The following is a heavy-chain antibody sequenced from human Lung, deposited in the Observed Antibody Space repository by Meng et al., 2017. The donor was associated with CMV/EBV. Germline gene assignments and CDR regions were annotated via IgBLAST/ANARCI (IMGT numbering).Heavy chain of an antibody. CDR1: GFIFSNYG. Sequence: LTXXASGFIFSNYGMSWVRQAPGKRPEWLSGISGSGGRTYYAEYIKGRFTISRDNSKNTIYLQMDNLRAEDTAVYYCAKDRGDYSNFRFDPWGQGTLVTVSS. V-gene: IGHV3-23*01. J-gene: IGHJ5*02. CDR2: ISGSGGRT. CDR3: AKDRGDYSNFRFDP. D-gene: IGHD4-11*01.